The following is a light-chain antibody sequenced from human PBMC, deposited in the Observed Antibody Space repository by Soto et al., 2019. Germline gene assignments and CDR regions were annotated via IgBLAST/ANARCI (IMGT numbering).Light chain of an antibody. V-gene: IGKV1-39*01. CDR1: QSISTY. CDR2: AAS. Sequence: DLRMTQSPSSLSASAGDRVTITCRASQSISTYLNWYQQKPGKAPKLLIYAASTLHSGVPSRFSGSGSGTDFTLTISSLQPEDFATYYCQQSYSTPSITFGQGTRLEIK. J-gene: IGKJ5*01. CDR3: QQSYSTPSIT.